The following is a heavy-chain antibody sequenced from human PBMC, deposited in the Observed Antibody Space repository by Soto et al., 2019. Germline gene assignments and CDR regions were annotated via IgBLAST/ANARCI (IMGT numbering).Heavy chain of an antibody. CDR2: ISGSGGST. V-gene: IGHV3-23*01. CDR3: AKARGYTTSYFDC. CDR1: GFTFSSYA. Sequence: GSLRLSCAASGFTFSSYAMSWVRQAPGKGLEWVSAISGSGGSTYYADSVKGRFTVSRDNSKNTLYLQMNNLRADDTAVFFCAKARGYTTSYFDCWGQGTLVTVSS. D-gene: IGHD6-13*01. J-gene: IGHJ4*02.